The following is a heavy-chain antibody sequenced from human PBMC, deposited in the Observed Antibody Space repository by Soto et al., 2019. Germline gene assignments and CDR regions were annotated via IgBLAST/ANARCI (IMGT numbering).Heavy chain of an antibody. Sequence: SETLSLTCTVSGGSISSGGYYWSWIRQHPGKGLEWIGYIYYSGSTYYNPSLKSRVTISVDTSKNQFSLKLSSVTAADTAVYYCASTAYYYDHYYFDYWGQGTLVTVSS. CDR2: IYYSGST. J-gene: IGHJ4*02. CDR3: ASTAYYYDHYYFDY. V-gene: IGHV4-31*03. D-gene: IGHD3-22*01. CDR1: GGSISSGGYY.